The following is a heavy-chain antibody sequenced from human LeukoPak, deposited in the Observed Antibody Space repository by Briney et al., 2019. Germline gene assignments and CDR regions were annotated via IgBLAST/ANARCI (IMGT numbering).Heavy chain of an antibody. V-gene: IGHV1-2*02. J-gene: IGHJ5*02. CDR1: GYTFTGYY. CDR2: INPNNGGT. Sequence: GASVKVSCKTSGYTFTGYYMHWVRQAPGQGLEWMGWINPNNGGTNYAQNFQGRVTMTRETSISTAYIEVTRLTSDDTAVYYCARGAKRLNDYGDYDSWFDPWGQGTLVTVSS. D-gene: IGHD4-17*01. CDR3: ARGAKRLNDYGDYDSWFDP.